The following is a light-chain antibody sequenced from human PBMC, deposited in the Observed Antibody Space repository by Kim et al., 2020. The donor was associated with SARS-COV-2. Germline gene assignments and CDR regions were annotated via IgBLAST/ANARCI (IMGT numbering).Light chain of an antibody. CDR2: GKY. CDR3: SSRDTTGDHVV. J-gene: IGLJ3*02. Sequence: SSELTQDPAVSMALGQTVRLTCQGDSLRSYYATWYQQRPGQAPTLVLYGKYDRPSGIPDRFSGSASGNTASLTITGAQAEDEGDYYCSSRDTTGDHVVFG. CDR1: SLRSYY. V-gene: IGLV3-19*01.